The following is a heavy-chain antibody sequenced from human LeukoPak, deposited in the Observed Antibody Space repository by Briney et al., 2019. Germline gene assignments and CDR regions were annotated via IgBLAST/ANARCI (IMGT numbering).Heavy chain of an antibody. CDR3: ARGEGGILATPEDY. J-gene: IGHJ4*02. D-gene: IGHD1-14*01. Sequence: GGSLRLSCAVSGFIVSSSYMSWVRQAPGKGPEWVSVIYSGGDTYYADSVKGRFTISRDNSRNTLYLQMNSLRTDGTAVYYCARGEGGILATPEDYWGQGTLVTVSS. CDR1: GFIVSSSY. CDR2: IYSGGDT. V-gene: IGHV3-53*01.